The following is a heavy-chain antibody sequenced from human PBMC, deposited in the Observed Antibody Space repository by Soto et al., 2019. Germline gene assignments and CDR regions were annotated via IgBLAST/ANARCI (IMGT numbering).Heavy chain of an antibody. Sequence: EVPLLESGGSLVQPGGSLRLSCAASGFTFSSYAMSCVRQAPGKGLEWVSAISGSGGSTYYADSVKGRFTISKDNSKNTLYPQMNILRAEDTAVYYCARSEKLVPVSWFHPWGQGTLVTVSS. CDR2: ISGSGGST. V-gene: IGHV3-23*01. CDR1: GFTFSSYA. CDR3: ARSEKLVPVSWFHP. J-gene: IGHJ5*02. D-gene: IGHD6-13*01.